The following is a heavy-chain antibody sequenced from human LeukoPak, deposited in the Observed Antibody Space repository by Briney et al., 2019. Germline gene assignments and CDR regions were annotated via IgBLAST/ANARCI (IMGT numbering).Heavy chain of an antibody. Sequence: ASVKVSCKASGGTFSSYAITWVRQAPGQGLEWMGWISAYNGNTNFAQKFQGRVTMTTDTSTNTAYMELRSLRSDDTAVYFCARDAGVIVVPAAPILWGQGTLVTVSS. CDR3: ARDAGVIVVPAAPIL. V-gene: IGHV1-18*01. CDR2: ISAYNGNT. D-gene: IGHD2-2*01. CDR1: GGTFSSYA. J-gene: IGHJ4*02.